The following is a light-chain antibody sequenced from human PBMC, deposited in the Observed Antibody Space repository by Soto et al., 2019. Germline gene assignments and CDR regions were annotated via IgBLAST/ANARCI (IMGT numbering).Light chain of an antibody. CDR3: QKYNSAPSLT. J-gene: IGKJ4*01. CDR1: QGMSNF. V-gene: IGKV1-27*01. Sequence: DIQMTQSPSSLSASVGDRVTITCRASQGMSNFLAWYQQRPGKVPKVLIYAASTLQSGVPSRFSGSGSGTDFTLTISSLQPEDVATYYCQKYNSAPSLTFGGGTKVEIK. CDR2: AAS.